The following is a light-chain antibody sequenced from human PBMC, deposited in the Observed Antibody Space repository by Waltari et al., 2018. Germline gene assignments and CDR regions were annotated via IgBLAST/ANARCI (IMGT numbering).Light chain of an antibody. V-gene: IGKV1-39*01. CDR3: QQSYSTPYT. Sequence: DIQMTQSPFSLSASVGDRVTLTFRASQSISNYLNWYQQKPGKAPKLLMYAASSLQSGVPSRFSGSGSGTAFTLTISSLQPEDFATYYCQQSYSTPYTFGQGTKLEIK. CDR1: QSISNY. J-gene: IGKJ2*01. CDR2: AAS.